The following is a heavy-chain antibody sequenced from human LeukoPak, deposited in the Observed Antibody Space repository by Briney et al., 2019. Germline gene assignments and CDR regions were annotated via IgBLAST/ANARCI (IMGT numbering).Heavy chain of an antibody. Sequence: ASVKVSCKASGGTFSSYAISWVRQAPGQGLEWMGRIIPILGIANYAQRFQGRVTITADKSTSTAYMELSSLRSEDTAVYYCAREASPWRVYEVLNHDYWGQGTLVTVSS. CDR2: IIPILGIA. CDR1: GGTFSSYA. CDR3: AREASPWRVYEVLNHDY. D-gene: IGHD3-16*01. J-gene: IGHJ4*02. V-gene: IGHV1-69*04.